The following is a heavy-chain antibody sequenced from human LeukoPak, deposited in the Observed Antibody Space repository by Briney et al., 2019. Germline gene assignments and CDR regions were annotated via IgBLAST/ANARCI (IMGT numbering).Heavy chain of an antibody. CDR1: GFTFSSYG. J-gene: IGHJ6*02. V-gene: IGHV3-33*01. CDR2: IWYDGSNK. CDR3: AGDSELGYYGMDV. D-gene: IGHD1-26*01. Sequence: PGGSLRLSCAASGFTFSSYGMHWVRQAPGKGLEWVAVIWYDGSNKYYADSVKGRFTISRDNSKNTLYLQMNSLRAEDTAVYYCAGDSELGYYGMDVWGQGTTVTVSS.